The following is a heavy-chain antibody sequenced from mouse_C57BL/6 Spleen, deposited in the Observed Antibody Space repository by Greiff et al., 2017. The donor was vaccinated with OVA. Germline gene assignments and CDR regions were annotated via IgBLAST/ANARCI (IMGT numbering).Heavy chain of an antibody. CDR3: VITTVPYWYFDV. CDR1: GYTFTSYW. D-gene: IGHD1-1*01. V-gene: IGHV1-72*01. J-gene: IGHJ1*03. CDR2: IDPNSGGT. Sequence: VQLQQPGAELVKPGASVKLSCKASGYTFTSYWMHWVKQRPGRGLEWIGRIDPNSGGTKYNEKFKSKATLTVDKPSSTAYMQLSSLTAEDAAVYYCVITTVPYWYFDVWGTGTTVTVSS.